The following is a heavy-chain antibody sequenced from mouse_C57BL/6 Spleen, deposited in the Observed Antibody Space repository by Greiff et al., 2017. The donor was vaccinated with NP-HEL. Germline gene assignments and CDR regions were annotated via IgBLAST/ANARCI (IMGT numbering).Heavy chain of an antibody. D-gene: IGHD1-1*01. J-gene: IGHJ1*03. CDR1: GFTFSSYA. V-gene: IGHV5-4*03. CDR3: ARAENYGSSYGYFDV. Sequence: DVKLVESGGGLVKPGGSLKLSCAASGFTFSSYAMSWVRQTPEKRLEWVATISDGGSYTYYPDNVKGRFTISRDNAKNNLYLQMSHLKSEDTAMYYCARAENYGSSYGYFDVWGTGTTVTVSS. CDR2: ISDGGSYT.